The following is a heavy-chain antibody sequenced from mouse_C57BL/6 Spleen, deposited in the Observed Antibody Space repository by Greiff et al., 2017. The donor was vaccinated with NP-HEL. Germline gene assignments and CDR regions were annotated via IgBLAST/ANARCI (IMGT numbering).Heavy chain of an antibody. D-gene: IGHD2-4*01. J-gene: IGHJ1*03. CDR2: INPNYGTT. V-gene: IGHV1-39*01. Sequence: EVQLVESGPELVKPGASVKISCKASGYSFTDYNMNWVKQSNGKSLEWIGVINPNYGTTSYNQKFKGKATLTVDQSSSTAYMQLNSLTSEDSAVYYCASIYYDYGLWYFDVWGTGTTVTVSS. CDR1: GYSFTDYN. CDR3: ASIYYDYGLWYFDV.